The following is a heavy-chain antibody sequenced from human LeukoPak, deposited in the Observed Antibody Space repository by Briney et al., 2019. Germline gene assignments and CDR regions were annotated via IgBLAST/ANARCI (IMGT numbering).Heavy chain of an antibody. CDR2: INPNSGGT. V-gene: IGHV1-2*02. CDR1: GYTFTGYY. J-gene: IGHJ4*02. Sequence: ASVKVSCKASGYTFTGYYMHWVRQAPGQGLERMGGINPNSGGTNYAQKFQCRVTLTRDTSISTAYMELSRLRSDDTAVYYCARGGITMIVVAIDYWGQGTLVTVSS. D-gene: IGHD3-22*01. CDR3: ARGGITMIVVAIDY.